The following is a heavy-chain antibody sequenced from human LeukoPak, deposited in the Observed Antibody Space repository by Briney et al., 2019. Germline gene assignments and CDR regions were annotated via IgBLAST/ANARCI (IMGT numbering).Heavy chain of an antibody. D-gene: IGHD3-9*01. CDR1: GGTFSSYA. V-gene: IGHV1-2*02. Sequence: ASVKVSCKASGGTFSSYAISWVRQAPGQGLEWMGWINPNSGGTNYAQKFQGRVTMTRDTSISTAYMELSRLRSDDTAVYYCARAGGLRYFDWLPSDYWGQGTLVTVSS. J-gene: IGHJ4*02. CDR2: INPNSGGT. CDR3: ARAGGLRYFDWLPSDY.